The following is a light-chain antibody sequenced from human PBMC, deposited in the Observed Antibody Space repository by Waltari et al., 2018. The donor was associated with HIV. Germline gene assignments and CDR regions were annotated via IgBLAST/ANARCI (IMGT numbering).Light chain of an antibody. V-gene: IGLV1-44*01. CDR3: AAWDVSLTGPV. Sequence: QSVLTQAPSASGTPGQRVTISSSGSRSNTGTNTYNWYHQLPGTAPKLLIYYNDQRPSWVPDRFSGSKSGSSASLAISGLQSEDEADYYCAAWDVSLTGPVFGGGTKLTVL. CDR1: RSNTGTNT. J-gene: IGLJ2*01. CDR2: YND.